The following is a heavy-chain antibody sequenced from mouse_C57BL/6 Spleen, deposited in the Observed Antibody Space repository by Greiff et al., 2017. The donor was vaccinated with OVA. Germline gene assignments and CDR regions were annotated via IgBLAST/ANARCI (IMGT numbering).Heavy chain of an antibody. J-gene: IGHJ4*01. CDR3: VRDSRLLTAMDY. V-gene: IGHV10-3*01. Sequence: EVQLQESGGGLVQPKGSLKLSCAASGFTFTTYSMHWVRQAPGKGLEWVARIRSKSSNYATYYADSVKDRFTISRDDSQSMLYLQMNNLKTEDTAMYYCVRDSRLLTAMDYWGQGTTVTVSS. D-gene: IGHD2-3*01. CDR2: IRSKSSNYAT. CDR1: GFTFTTYS.